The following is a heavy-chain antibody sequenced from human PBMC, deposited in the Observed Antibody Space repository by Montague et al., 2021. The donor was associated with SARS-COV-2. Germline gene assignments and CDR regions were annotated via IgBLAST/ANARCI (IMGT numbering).Heavy chain of an antibody. J-gene: IGHJ4*02. V-gene: IGHV4-39*07. CDR1: GDSVGSTTYY. D-gene: IGHD3-16*01. Sequence: SETLSLTCTVSGDSVGSTTYYWAWIRQPPGKGLEYIGTIYYSGSXXYNPSLKSRVAMSVDTSKNQFSLKLDSVTAADTAVYYCARVGGGRTFYYWGQGILVTISS. CDR2: IYYSGSX. CDR3: ARVGGGRTFYY.